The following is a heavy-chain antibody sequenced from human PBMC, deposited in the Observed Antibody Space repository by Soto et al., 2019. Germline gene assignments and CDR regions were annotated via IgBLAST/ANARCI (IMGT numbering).Heavy chain of an antibody. J-gene: IGHJ5*02. V-gene: IGHV1-46*01. D-gene: IGHD6-13*01. Sequence: ASVKVSCKASGYTFTSYYMHWVRQAPGQGLEWMGIINPSGGSTSYAQKFQGRVTMTRDTSTSTVYMELSSLRSEDTAVYYCAREGIAAAKLKWFAPWGQGTLVNVSA. CDR2: INPSGGST. CDR1: GYTFTSYY. CDR3: AREGIAAAKLKWFAP.